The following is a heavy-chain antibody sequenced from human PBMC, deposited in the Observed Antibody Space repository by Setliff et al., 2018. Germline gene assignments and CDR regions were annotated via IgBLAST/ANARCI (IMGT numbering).Heavy chain of an antibody. Sequence: GGSLRLSCATSGFTFSTHAMHWARQAPGKGLDWVATIWSDGNTTYYADSVKGRFTVSRDNSKNTLYLQMNSLRVEDTAVYYCVTDPPFSGWSFDSWGQGTLVTVSS. J-gene: IGHJ4*02. CDR3: VTDPPFSGWSFDS. CDR1: GFTFSTHA. CDR2: IWSDGNTT. V-gene: IGHV3-33*01. D-gene: IGHD6-19*01.